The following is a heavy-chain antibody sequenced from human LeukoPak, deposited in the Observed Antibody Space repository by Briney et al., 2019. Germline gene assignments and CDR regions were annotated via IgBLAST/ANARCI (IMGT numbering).Heavy chain of an antibody. Sequence: SVKVSCKASGGTSSSYAISWVRQAPGQGLEWMGGIIPIFGTANYAQKFQGRVTITADESTSTAYMELSSLRSEDTAVYYCASGSTDIVVVPAAILYYYMDVWGKGTTVTVSS. V-gene: IGHV1-69*13. D-gene: IGHD2-2*01. CDR2: IIPIFGTA. CDR1: GGTSSSYA. CDR3: ASGSTDIVVVPAAILYYYMDV. J-gene: IGHJ6*03.